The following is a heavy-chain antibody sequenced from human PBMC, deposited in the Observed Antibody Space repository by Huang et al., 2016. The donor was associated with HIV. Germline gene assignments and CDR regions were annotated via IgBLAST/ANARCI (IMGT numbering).Heavy chain of an antibody. Sequence: QVQLVQSGAEVKKPGASVKVSCKPSGYTFADYFIHWVRQAPGKGLEVMAWLNPKNGATNYAQKVLGRVTVTGDTSINTAYMEFSGLTSDDTANYYCTRDGVAPDEEFDYWGQGTLIIVSS. J-gene: IGHJ4*02. V-gene: IGHV1-2*02. CDR1: GYTFADYF. D-gene: IGHD5-12*01. CDR2: LNPKNGAT. CDR3: TRDGVAPDEEFDY.